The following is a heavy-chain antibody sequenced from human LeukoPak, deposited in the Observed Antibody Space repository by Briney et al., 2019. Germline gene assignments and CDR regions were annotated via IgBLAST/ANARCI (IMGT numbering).Heavy chain of an antibody. V-gene: IGHV1-18*01. CDR3: ARVVPGFWSGYSYYYYGMDV. J-gene: IGHJ6*02. CDR1: GYTFTSYG. Sequence: GASVKVSCKASGYTFTSYGISWVRQAPGQGLEWMGWISAYNGNTNYAQKLQGRVTMTTDTSTSTAYMELRSLRSDDTAVYYCARVVPGFWSGYSYYYYGMDVWGQGTTVTVSS. CDR2: ISAYNGNT. D-gene: IGHD3-3*01.